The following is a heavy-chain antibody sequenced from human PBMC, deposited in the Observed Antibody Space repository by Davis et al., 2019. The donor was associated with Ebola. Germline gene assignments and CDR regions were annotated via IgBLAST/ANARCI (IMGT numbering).Heavy chain of an antibody. V-gene: IGHV3-49*03. J-gene: IGHJ4*02. CDR3: TLYSSSSHFDY. D-gene: IGHD6-6*01. Sequence: GESLKISCTASGFTFGDYAMTWFRQAPGKGLEWVGFIRSKAYGGTTEYAASVKGRFTISRDDSKSIAYLQMNSLKTEDTAVYYCTLYSSSSHFDYWGQGTLVTVSS. CDR2: IRSKAYGGTT. CDR1: GFTFGDYA.